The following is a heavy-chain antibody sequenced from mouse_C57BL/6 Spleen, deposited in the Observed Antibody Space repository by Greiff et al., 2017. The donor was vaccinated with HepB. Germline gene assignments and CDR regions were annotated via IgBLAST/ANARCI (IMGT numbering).Heavy chain of an antibody. CDR1: GYTFTSYW. CDR3: AFIYYYGEGFAY. D-gene: IGHD1-1*01. J-gene: IGHJ3*01. Sequence: VQLQQPGAELVRPGSSVKLSCKASGYTFTSYWMDWVKQRPGQGLEWIGNIYPSDSETHYNQKFKDKATLTVDKSSSTAYMQLSSLTSEDSAVYYCAFIYYYGEGFAYWGQGTLVTVSA. V-gene: IGHV1-61*01. CDR2: IYPSDSET.